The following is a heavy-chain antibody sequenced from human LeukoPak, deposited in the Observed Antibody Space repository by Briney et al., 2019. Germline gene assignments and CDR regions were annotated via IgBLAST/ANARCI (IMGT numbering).Heavy chain of an antibody. CDR2: IWSDGSNK. V-gene: IGHV3-33*08. Sequence: GGSLRLSCAASTFTFSSYNMNWVRQAPGKGLEWVAIIWSDGSNKYYADSVKGRFTISRDNSKNTLYLQMNSLRAEDTAVYYCARADSSSWPGEAFDAWGQGTMVTVSS. CDR3: ARADSSSWPGEAFDA. J-gene: IGHJ3*01. D-gene: IGHD6-13*01. CDR1: TFTFSSYN.